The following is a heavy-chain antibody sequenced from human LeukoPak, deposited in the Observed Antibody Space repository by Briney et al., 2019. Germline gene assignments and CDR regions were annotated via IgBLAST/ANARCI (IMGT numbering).Heavy chain of an antibody. V-gene: IGHV4-39*01. D-gene: IGHD6-13*01. CDR3: ARRLSYSSSWHYDAFDI. J-gene: IGHJ3*02. CDR1: GGSISSSSYY. Sequence: SETLSLTCTVSGGSISSSSYYWGWIRQPPGTGLEWIGSIYYSGSTYYNPSLKSRVTISVDTSKNQFSLKLSSVTAADTAVYYCARRLSYSSSWHYDAFDIWGQGTMVTVSS. CDR2: IYYSGST.